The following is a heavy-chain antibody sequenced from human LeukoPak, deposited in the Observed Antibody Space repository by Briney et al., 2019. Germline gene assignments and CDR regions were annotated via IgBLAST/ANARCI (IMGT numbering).Heavy chain of an antibody. CDR1: GYTFTSYY. V-gene: IGHV1-46*01. Sequence: ASVKVSCKASGYTFTSYYMHWVRQAPGQGLEWMGIINPSGGSTSYAQKFQGRVTMTRDTSISTAYMELSRLRSDDTAVYYCARGRSCSGGSCYPNWFDPWGQGTLVTVSS. J-gene: IGHJ5*02. CDR3: ARGRSCSGGSCYPNWFDP. D-gene: IGHD2-15*01. CDR2: INPSGGST.